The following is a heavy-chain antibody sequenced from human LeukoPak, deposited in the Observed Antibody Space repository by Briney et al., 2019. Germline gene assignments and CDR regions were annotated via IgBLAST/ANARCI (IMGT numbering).Heavy chain of an antibody. CDR2: IIPLFGTA. D-gene: IGHD2-2*01. V-gene: IGHV1-69*06. Sequence: SVKVSCKASGGTFSNFAISWVRQAPGQGLEWMGGIIPLFGTANYGQKSQGRVTITADKSTSTAYMELSSLRSEDTAVYYCASGDIVVVPAAMDYYYYMDVWGKGTTVTISS. CDR3: ASGDIVVVPAAMDYYYYMDV. CDR1: GGTFSNFA. J-gene: IGHJ6*03.